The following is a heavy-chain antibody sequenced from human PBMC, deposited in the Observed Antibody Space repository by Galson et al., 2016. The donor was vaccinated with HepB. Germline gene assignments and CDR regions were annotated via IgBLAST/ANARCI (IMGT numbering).Heavy chain of an antibody. V-gene: IGHV3-33*01. CDR2: IWYDGSSK. Sequence: PLRLSCAASGFTFSKYGMHWVRQAPGKGLEWVAGIWYDGSSKNYADSVKGRFIIFRDNSRNTLYLEMNSLRAEDTAVYYCARDARQLLRGYYYGMDVWGQGTTVTVSS. CDR1: GFTFSKYG. D-gene: IGHD1-1*01. CDR3: ARDARQLLRGYYYGMDV. J-gene: IGHJ6*01.